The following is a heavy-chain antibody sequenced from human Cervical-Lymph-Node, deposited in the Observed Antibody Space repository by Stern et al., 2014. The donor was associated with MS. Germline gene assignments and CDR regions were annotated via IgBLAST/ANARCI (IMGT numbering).Heavy chain of an antibody. CDR1: GYTFISYD. J-gene: IGHJ6*02. Sequence: QVQLVQSGAEVKKPGASVKVSCKTSGYTFISYDINWVRQAPGQGLEWMGWISPYNGNTDYAQKLQGRVTMTTDTSTSTAYMELRSLRSDDTAVYYCTRGGGSSSSSGRYQDYDYYGMDVWGQGTTVTVSS. V-gene: IGHV1-18*01. D-gene: IGHD2-2*01. CDR3: TRGGGSSSSSGRYQDYDYYGMDV. CDR2: ISPYNGNT.